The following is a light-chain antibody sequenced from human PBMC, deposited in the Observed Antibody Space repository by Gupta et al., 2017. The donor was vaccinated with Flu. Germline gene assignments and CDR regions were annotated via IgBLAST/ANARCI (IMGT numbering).Light chain of an antibody. J-gene: IGKJ5*01. CDR1: HDITNS. CDR2: DAS. Sequence: EIQMTQSPSSLSASIGDRVTISCRASHDITNSLNWYQYKPGQAPKLLIFDASSSKTGVPSRFSGSGSETDFALIINNLQPEDIATYFCQQYYNFPITFGQGTRLEIK. CDR3: QQYYNFPIT. V-gene: IGKV1-33*01.